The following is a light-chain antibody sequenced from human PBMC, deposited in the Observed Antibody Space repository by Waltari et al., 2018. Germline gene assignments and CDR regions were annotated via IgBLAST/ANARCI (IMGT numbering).Light chain of an antibody. CDR1: SSDVGGYNY. V-gene: IGLV2-11*01. J-gene: IGLJ2*01. CDR2: DVT. Sequence: QSALTQPRSVSGSPGQSVTISCTGTSSDVGGYNYVSWYQQHPGNAPKLVIYDVTKRPSGGPDPFAGSKSGKPASLTISGLQAEDEADYYCCSYAGPYTLIIFGGGTKLTVV. CDR3: CSYAGPYTLII.